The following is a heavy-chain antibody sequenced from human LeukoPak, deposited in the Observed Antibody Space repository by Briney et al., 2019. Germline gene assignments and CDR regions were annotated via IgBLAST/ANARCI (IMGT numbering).Heavy chain of an antibody. CDR2: IKQDGSEE. CDR3: AREDVVLMVYAIWSRNWFDP. V-gene: IGHV3-7*01. CDR1: GFTFSNYW. D-gene: IGHD2-8*01. Sequence: PGGSLRLSCATSGFTFSNYWMSWVRQAPGKGLEWVANIKQDGSEEYYVDSVKGRFTISRDNAKNPLYLQMNSLRAEDTAVYYCAREDVVLMVYAIWSRNWFDPWGQGTLVTVSS. J-gene: IGHJ5*02.